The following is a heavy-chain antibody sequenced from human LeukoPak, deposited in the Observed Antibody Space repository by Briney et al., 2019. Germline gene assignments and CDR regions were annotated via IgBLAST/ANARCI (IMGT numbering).Heavy chain of an antibody. J-gene: IGHJ4*02. D-gene: IGHD6-19*01. V-gene: IGHV1-18*01. CDR3: ARNLKVVYSNGWYIAAHFDY. Sequence: ASVKVSCKASGYTFTSYGISWVRQAPGQGLEWMGWISAYNGNTNYAQKLQGRVTMTTDTSTSTAYMELRSLRSDDTAVYYCARNLKVVYSNGWYIAAHFDYWGQGTLVTVSS. CDR1: GYTFTSYG. CDR2: ISAYNGNT.